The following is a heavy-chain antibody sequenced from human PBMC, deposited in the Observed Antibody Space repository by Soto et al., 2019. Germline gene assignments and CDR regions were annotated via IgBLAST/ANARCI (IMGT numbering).Heavy chain of an antibody. V-gene: IGHV3-23*01. CDR2: ISVGVGSS. J-gene: IGHJ5*02. Sequence: EVQLLESGGGLVQPGGSLRLSCAASGFTFSNYAMSWVRQAPGKGLEWVSGISVGVGSSYYADSVKGRFTISRDNSKNTLYLQMNCLRAEDTAVYYCAPNFGVDCHSVFFSWGQGTLVIVSS. CDR1: GFTFSNYA. D-gene: IGHD2-21*02. CDR3: APNFGVDCHSVFFS.